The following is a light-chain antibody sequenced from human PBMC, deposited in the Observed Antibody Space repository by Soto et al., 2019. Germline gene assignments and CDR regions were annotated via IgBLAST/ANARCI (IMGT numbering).Light chain of an antibody. Sequence: EILLTQSPGALSLSPGERATLSCRAGQSVSSSYLACYQQKPGQAHRLLIYGASSRATGIPARFSGSGSGTDFTLTISGLHTDDFASYSCLQYYNLSWTFGPGTKVDI. V-gene: IGKV3-20*01. CDR2: GAS. CDR1: QSVSSSY. CDR3: LQYYNLSWT. J-gene: IGKJ1*01.